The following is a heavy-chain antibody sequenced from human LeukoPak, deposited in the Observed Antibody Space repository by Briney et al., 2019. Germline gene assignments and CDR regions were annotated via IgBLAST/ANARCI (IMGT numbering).Heavy chain of an antibody. CDR2: IISRGVTT. J-gene: IGHJ4*02. CDR1: GFTFSSFA. V-gene: IGHV3-48*03. D-gene: IGHD2-8*02. CDR3: ARGRGYCTGVSCDIDY. Sequence: GGSRRLSWAASGFTFSSFAMSWVRQAPGRGREWVSNIISRGVTTHYAASVKGRFTISRDNAKNSVFLHLNSLRGDDTAVYYCARGRGYCTGVSCDIDYWGQGTLVTVSS.